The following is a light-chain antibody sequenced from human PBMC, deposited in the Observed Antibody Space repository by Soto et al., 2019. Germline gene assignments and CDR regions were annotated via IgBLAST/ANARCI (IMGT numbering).Light chain of an antibody. Sequence: EIVMTQSPATLSVSPGERVTLSCRASESLSTYLAWYQQKPGQAPRLLIYGASTKANGITARFSGSGSATDFTLSISSLQSEDFAVYYCESYNDWPFTFGQGTKLEI. CDR2: GAS. J-gene: IGKJ2*01. CDR1: ESLSTY. V-gene: IGKV3-15*01. CDR3: ESYNDWPFT.